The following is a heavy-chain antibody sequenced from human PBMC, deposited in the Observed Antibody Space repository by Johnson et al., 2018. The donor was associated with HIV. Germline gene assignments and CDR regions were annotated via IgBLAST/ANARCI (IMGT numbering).Heavy chain of an antibody. CDR2: IGTAGDT. CDR1: GFTFSSYD. Sequence: MQLVESGGGLVKPGGSLRLSCAASGFTFSSYDMHWVRQATGKGLEWVSAIGTAGDTYYPGSVKGRFTISRDNSKNTLYLQMNSLRAGDTAVYYCARGNTFDIWGQGTLVTVSS. CDR3: ARGNTFDI. J-gene: IGHJ3*02. V-gene: IGHV3-13*01.